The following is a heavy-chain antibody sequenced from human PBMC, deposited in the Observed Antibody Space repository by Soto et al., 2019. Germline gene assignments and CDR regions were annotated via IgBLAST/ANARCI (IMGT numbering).Heavy chain of an antibody. CDR1: GFTFDDYP. J-gene: IGHJ3*01. CDR3: VKDDAFDF. V-gene: IGHV3-9*01. Sequence: EVQLVESGGGLVQPGRSLRLSCAASGFTFDDYPMHWVRHAAGKGLEWVAGLSWNSASIGYADSVKGRFTISRDNARDSLYLQMNSLRAEDTALYYCVKDDAFDFWGLGTQVTVSS. CDR2: LSWNSASI.